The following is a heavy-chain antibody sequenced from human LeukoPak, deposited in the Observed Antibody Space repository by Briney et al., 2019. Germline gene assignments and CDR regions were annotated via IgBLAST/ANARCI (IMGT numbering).Heavy chain of an antibody. J-gene: IGHJ4*02. Sequence: GGSLRLSCTASGFTFGDYAMSWVRQAPGKGLEWVGYIRSKAYGGTTEYAASVKGRFTISRDDSKSIAYLQMNSLKTEDTAVYYCTRGGEWELLERHWGQGTLVTVSS. D-gene: IGHD1-26*01. CDR1: GFTFGDYA. CDR2: IRSKAYGGTT. CDR3: TRGGEWELLERH. V-gene: IGHV3-49*04.